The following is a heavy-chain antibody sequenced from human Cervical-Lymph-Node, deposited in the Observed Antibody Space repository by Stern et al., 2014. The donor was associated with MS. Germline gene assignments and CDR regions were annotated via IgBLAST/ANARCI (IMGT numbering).Heavy chain of an antibody. J-gene: IGHJ4*02. CDR3: ARATVVTFDY. CDR1: GGSISSGSYY. Sequence: QVQLQESGPGLVKPSQTLSLTCTVSGGSISSGSYYWSWIRQPAGKGLEWIGRIYTSGSTYYNPSLTSRVTISVDTSKTQFTQKLTSVTAADTAVYYCARATVVTFDYWGQGTLVTVSS. CDR2: IYTSGST. D-gene: IGHD4-23*01. V-gene: IGHV4-61*02.